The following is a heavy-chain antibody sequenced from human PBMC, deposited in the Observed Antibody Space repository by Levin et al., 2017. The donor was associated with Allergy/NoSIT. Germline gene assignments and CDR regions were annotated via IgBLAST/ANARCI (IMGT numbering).Heavy chain of an antibody. J-gene: IGHJ6*02. CDR3: AREGVRGYCSSTSCYSDYYYYYGMDV. D-gene: IGHD2-2*01. CDR2: ISAYNGNT. CDR1: GYTFTSYG. V-gene: IGHV1-18*01. Sequence: ASVKVSCKASGYTFTSYGISWVRQAPRQGLEWMGWISAYNGNTNYAQKLQGRVTMTTDTSTSTAYMELRSLRSDDTAVYYCAREGVRGYCSSTSCYSDYYYYYGMDVWGQGTTVTVSS.